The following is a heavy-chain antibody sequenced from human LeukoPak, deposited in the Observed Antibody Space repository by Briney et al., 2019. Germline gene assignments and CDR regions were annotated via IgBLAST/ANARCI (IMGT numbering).Heavy chain of an antibody. J-gene: IGHJ4*02. Sequence: PETLSLTCAVYGGSFSGYYWSWIRQPPGKGLEWIGEINHSGSTNYNPSLKSRVTISIDTSKNQLSLKLTSVTAADTAVYYCARGLGGGNSIYFDYWGQGTLVTVSS. CDR2: INHSGST. V-gene: IGHV4-34*01. CDR1: GGSFSGYY. CDR3: ARGLGGGNSIYFDY. D-gene: IGHD4-23*01.